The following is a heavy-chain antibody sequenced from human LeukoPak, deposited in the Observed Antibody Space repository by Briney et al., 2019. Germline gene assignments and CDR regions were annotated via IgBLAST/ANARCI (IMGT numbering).Heavy chain of an antibody. CDR3: AREETRYYYYYGMDV. CDR2: IYYSGST. V-gene: IGHV4-59*01. CDR1: GGSISGYY. J-gene: IGHJ6*02. Sequence: SETLSLTCSVSGGSISGYYWSWIRQPPGKGLEWIGHIYYSGSTTYNSSLESRVTISVDTSKNQFSLKLSSVAAADTAVYYCAREETRYYYYYGMDVWGQGTTVTVSS.